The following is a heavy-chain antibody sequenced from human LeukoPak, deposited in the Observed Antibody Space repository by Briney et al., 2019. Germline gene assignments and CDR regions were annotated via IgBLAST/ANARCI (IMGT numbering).Heavy chain of an antibody. CDR2: IYYSGST. Sequence: SETLSLTCTVSGGSISSSSYYWGWIRQPPGKGLEWIGSIYYSGSTYYNPSLKSRVTISVDTSKNQFSLKLSSVTAADTAVYYCARQRPPKILGYTDVWGKGTTVTVSS. V-gene: IGHV4-39*01. CDR1: GGSISSSSYY. J-gene: IGHJ6*03. D-gene: IGHD6-6*01. CDR3: ARQRPPKILGYTDV.